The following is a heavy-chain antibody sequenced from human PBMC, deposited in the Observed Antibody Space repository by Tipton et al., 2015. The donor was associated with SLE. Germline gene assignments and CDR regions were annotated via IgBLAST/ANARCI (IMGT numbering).Heavy chain of an antibody. CDR3: AKDESLPGTLEWYGLDV. Sequence: SLRLSCVASGFTFSIYGIHWVRQAPGKGLEWVAYIRYDGSVKYYGDSVKGRFSISRDNSKNTLYLEMNSLRPEDTAVYYCAKDESLPGTLEWYGLDVWGQGTTVTVSS. D-gene: IGHD3-3*01. CDR2: IRYDGSVK. V-gene: IGHV3-30*02. J-gene: IGHJ6*02. CDR1: GFTFSIYG.